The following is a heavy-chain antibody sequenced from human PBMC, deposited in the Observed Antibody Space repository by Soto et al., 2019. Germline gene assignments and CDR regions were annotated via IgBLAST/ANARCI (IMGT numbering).Heavy chain of an antibody. D-gene: IGHD2-21*01. CDR1: GFTVSSNY. J-gene: IGHJ6*04. CDR2: IYSGGST. Sequence: EVQLMESGGGLVQPGGSLRLSCAASGFTVSSNYMSWVRQAPGKGLEWVSVIYSGGSTYYADSVKGRFTISRDNSKNTLYLQMNSLRAEDTAVYCCASYNVLFGWMDVWGKGTTVTVSS. CDR3: ASYNVLFGWMDV. V-gene: IGHV3-66*01.